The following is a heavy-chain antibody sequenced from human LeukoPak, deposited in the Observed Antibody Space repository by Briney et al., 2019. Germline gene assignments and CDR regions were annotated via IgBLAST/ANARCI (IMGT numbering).Heavy chain of an antibody. V-gene: IGHV1-2*02. J-gene: IGHJ4*02. D-gene: IGHD6-13*01. CDR2: INPNSGGT. CDR1: GYTFTGYY. CDR3: ARFEYGSSSWVHFDY. Sequence: ASVKVSCKASGYTFTGYYMHWVRQAPGQGLEWMGWINPNSGGTNHAQKFQGRVTMTRDTSISTAYMELSRLRSDDTAVYYCARFEYGSSSWVHFDYWGQGTLVTVSS.